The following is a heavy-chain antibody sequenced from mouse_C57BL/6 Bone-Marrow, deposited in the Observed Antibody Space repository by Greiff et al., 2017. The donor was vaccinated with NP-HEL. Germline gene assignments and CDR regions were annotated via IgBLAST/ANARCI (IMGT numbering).Heavy chain of an antibody. CDR2: INPNNGGT. D-gene: IGHD1-1*01. CDR3: ARTVRSSPWYFDV. J-gene: IGHJ1*03. Sequence: EVQLQQSGPELVKPGASVKIPCKASGYTFTDYNMDWVKQSHGKSLEWIGDINPNNGGTSYNQKFKGKATLTVDKSSSTAYMELRSLTSEDTAVYYCARTVRSSPWYFDVWGTGTTVTVSS. V-gene: IGHV1-18*01. CDR1: GYTFTDYN.